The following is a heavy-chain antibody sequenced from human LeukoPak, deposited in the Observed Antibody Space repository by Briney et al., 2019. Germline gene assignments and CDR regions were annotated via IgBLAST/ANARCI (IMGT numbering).Heavy chain of an antibody. J-gene: IGHJ4*02. CDR1: GFTFSGSA. V-gene: IGHV3-73*01. CDR2: IRSKANSYAT. D-gene: IGHD3-22*01. Sequence: GGSLRLSCAASGFTFSGSAMHWVRQASGKGLEWVGRIRSKANSYATAYAASVKGRFTISRDDSKNTAYLQMNSLKTEDTAVYYCTWGYYDSSTQISSDYWGQGTLVTVSS. CDR3: TWGYYDSSTQISSDY.